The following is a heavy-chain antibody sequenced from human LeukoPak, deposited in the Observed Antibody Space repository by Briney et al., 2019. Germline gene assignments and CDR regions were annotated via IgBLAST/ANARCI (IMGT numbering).Heavy chain of an antibody. CDR2: IYHSGST. V-gene: IGHV4-59*01. J-gene: IGHJ4*02. CDR3: ARSSVGSGYYFDY. D-gene: IGHD1-26*01. CDR1: GGSISSYY. Sequence: SETLSLTCTVSGGSISSYYWSWIRQPPGKGLEWIGYIYHSGSTKYNPSLKSRVTISVDTSKNQFSLKLSSVTAADTAVYYCARSSVGSGYYFDYWGQGTLVTVSS.